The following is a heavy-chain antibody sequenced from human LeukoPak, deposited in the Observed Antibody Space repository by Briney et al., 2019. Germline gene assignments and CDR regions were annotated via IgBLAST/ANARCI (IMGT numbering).Heavy chain of an antibody. J-gene: IGHJ4*02. CDR3: ARTMVRGVSFFDY. CDR2: IYYSGST. Sequence: SETLSLTCTVSGGSISSSSYYWGWIRQPPGKGLEWIGSIYYSGSTYYNPSLKSRVTISVDTSKNQFSLKLSSVTAADTAVYYCARTMVRGVSFFDYWGQGTLVTVSS. V-gene: IGHV4-39*01. CDR1: GGSISSSSYY. D-gene: IGHD3-10*01.